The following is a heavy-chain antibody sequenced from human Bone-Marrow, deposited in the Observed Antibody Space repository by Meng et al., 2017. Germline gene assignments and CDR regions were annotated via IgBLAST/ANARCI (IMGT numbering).Heavy chain of an antibody. J-gene: IGHJ6*02. D-gene: IGHD6-25*01. CDR1: GFTFDDYA. Sequence: SLRLSCAASGFTFDDYAMHWVRQAPGKGLEWVSGISWNSGSIGYADSVKGRFTISRDNAKNSLYLQMNSLRAEDTAVYYCAGRAAAYYYYYGMDVWGQGTTVTVSS. V-gene: IGHV3-9*01. CDR2: ISWNSGSI. CDR3: AGRAAAYYYYYGMDV.